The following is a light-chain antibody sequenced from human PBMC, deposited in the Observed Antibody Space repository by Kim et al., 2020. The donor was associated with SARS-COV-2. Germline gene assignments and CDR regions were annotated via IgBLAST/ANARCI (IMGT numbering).Light chain of an antibody. Sequence: GHSLTISFTGTSSDGGGYNYVSWYQQHPGKAPKLMIYDVSKRPSGVSNRFSGSKSGNTASLTISGLQAEDEADYYCSSYTSSSTVVFGGGTQLTVL. CDR2: DVS. V-gene: IGLV2-14*04. J-gene: IGLJ2*01. CDR1: SSDGGGYNY. CDR3: SSYTSSSTVV.